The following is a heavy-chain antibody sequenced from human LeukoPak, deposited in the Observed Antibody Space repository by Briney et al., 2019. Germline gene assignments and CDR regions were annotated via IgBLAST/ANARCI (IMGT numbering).Heavy chain of an antibody. J-gene: IGHJ6*03. CDR1: GFTFSSYA. CDR3: ARVGKGYYYMDV. V-gene: IGHV3-23*01. D-gene: IGHD7-27*01. Sequence: GGSLRLSCAASGFTFSSYAMSWVRQAPGKGLEWVSAISGSGGSTYYADSVKGRFTISRENAKNSLYLQMNSLRAGDTAVYYCARVGKGYYYMDVWGKGTTVTISS. CDR2: ISGSGGST.